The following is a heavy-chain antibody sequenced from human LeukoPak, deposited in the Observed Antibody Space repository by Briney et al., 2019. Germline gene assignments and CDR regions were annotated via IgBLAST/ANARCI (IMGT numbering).Heavy chain of an antibody. D-gene: IGHD3-9*01. CDR3: ARELTGYWQQY. J-gene: IGHJ4*02. Sequence: GGSLRLSCAASGFTPSNFAMHWVRQAPGKGLEWVAIISYDGSNQYYADSVKGRFAISRDSSQNTLYLQMNSLRAEDTAVYYCARELTGYWQQYWGQGTLVTVSS. CDR2: ISYDGSNQ. CDR1: GFTPSNFA. V-gene: IGHV3-30*09.